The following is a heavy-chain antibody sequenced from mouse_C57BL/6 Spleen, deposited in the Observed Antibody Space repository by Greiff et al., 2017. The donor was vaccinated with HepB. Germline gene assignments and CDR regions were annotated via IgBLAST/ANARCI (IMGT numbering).Heavy chain of an antibody. CDR2: IYPGDGDT. CDR1: GYAFSSSW. Sequence: VQLQESGPELVKPGASVKISCKASGYAFSSSWMNWVKQRPGKGLEWIGRIYPGDGDTNYNGTFKGKATLTADKSSSTAYMQLSSLTSEDSAVYFCARGGSYDYDGDYWGQGTTRTVSS. D-gene: IGHD2-4*01. J-gene: IGHJ2*01. CDR3: ARGGSYDYDGDY. V-gene: IGHV1-82*01.